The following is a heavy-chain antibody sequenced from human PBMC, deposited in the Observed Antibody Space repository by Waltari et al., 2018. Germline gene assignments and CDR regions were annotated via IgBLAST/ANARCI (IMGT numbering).Heavy chain of an antibody. CDR1: GYTFTSYG. D-gene: IGHD1-26*01. CDR2: ISAYNGNT. CDR3: AGGGGGFLGGRSAFDI. V-gene: IGHV1-18*01. J-gene: IGHJ3*02. Sequence: QVQLVQSGAEVKKPGASVKVSCKASGYTFTSYGISWVRQAPGQGLEWMGRISAYNGNTNYAQKLQGRVTMTTDPSTTTADMGLRGRRSDGTAVYCCAGGGGGFLGGRSAFDIWGQGTMVTVSS.